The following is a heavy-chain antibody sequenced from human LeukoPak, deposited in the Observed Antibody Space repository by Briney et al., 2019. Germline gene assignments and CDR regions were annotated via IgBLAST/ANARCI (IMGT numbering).Heavy chain of an antibody. CDR2: IYHSGST. J-gene: IGHJ4*02. CDR3: AAGVTSHTYYFDY. D-gene: IGHD2-2*01. Sequence: GSLRLSCAASGFTVSSNYMSWVRQPPGKGLEWIGEIYHSGSTNYNPSLKSRVTISVDKSKNQFSLKLSSVTAADTAVYYCAAGVTSHTYYFDYWGQGTLVTVSS. V-gene: IGHV4-4*02. CDR1: GFTVSSNY.